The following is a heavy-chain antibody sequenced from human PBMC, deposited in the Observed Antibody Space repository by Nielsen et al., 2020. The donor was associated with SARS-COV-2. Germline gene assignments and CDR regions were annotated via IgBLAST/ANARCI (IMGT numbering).Heavy chain of an antibody. D-gene: IGHD6-19*01. V-gene: IGHV4-34*01. CDR3: ARERARYSSGWSYYYYGMDV. CDR2: INHSGST. J-gene: IGHJ6*02. Sequence: WIRQPPGKGLEWIGEINHSGSTNYNLSLKSRVTISVDTSKNQFSLKLSSVTAADTAVYYCARERARYSSGWSYYYYGMDVWGQGTTVTVSS.